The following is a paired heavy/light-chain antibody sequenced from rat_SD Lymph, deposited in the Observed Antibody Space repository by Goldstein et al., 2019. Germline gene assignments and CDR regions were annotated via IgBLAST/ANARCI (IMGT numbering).Heavy chain of an antibody. V-gene: IGHV5-27*01. CDR1: GFTFSNYY. D-gene: IGHD5-1*01. CDR2: ISTGGGST. Sequence: EVQLVESGGGLVQPGRSLKLSCAASGFTFSNYYMAWVRQAPTKGLEWVAYISTGGGSTYYRDSVKGRFTISRDNAKSTLYLQMDSLRSEDTATYYCTTAWTGSGFAYWGQGTLVTVSS. J-gene: IGHJ3*01. CDR3: TTAWTGSGFAY.
Light chain of an antibody. CDR3: LQYVNLPWT. J-gene: IGKJ1*01. V-gene: IGKV19S2*01. CDR2: YTS. Sequence: DIQMTQSPPSLSASLGDKVTITCQASQNINKYIAWYQQKPGKAPRLLIRYTSTLESGTPSRFSGSGSGRDYSFSISNVESEDIASYYCLQYVNLPWTFGGGTKLELK. CDR1: QNINKY.